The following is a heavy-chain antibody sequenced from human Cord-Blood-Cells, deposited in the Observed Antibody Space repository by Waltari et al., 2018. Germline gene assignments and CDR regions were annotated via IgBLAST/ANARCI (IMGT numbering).Heavy chain of an antibody. CDR3: ARDSTAAARPYPYYYYGMDV. V-gene: IGHV3-21*01. J-gene: IGHJ6*02. CDR2: ISSSSSYI. CDR1: GFTCSSYS. D-gene: IGHD6-13*01. Sequence: EVQLVESGGGLVPPGGPLRLSCAASGFTCSSYSMNWARQAPGTGLEWVSSISSSSSYIYYADSVKGRFTISRDNAKNSLYLQMNSLRAEDTAVYYCARDSTAAARPYPYYYYGMDVWGQGTTVTVSS.